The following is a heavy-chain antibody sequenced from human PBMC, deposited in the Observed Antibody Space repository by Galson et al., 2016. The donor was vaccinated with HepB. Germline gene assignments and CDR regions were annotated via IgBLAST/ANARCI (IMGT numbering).Heavy chain of an antibody. V-gene: IGHV3-33*01. CDR1: GFTFSSYG. D-gene: IGHD2-15*01. CDR2: LWYDGSNK. Sequence: SLRLSCAASGFTFSSYGMHWVRQAPGKGLEWVAVLWYDGSNKYYADSVKGRFTISRDNSKNTLYLQLNSLRAEDTAVYYCARDTKGRVEVVVAANYYYYYGMDVWGQGTTVTVSS. CDR3: ARDTKGRVEVVVAANYYYYYGMDV. J-gene: IGHJ6*02.